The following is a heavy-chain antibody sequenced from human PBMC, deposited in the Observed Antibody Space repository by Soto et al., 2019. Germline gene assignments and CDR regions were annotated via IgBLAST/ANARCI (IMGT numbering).Heavy chain of an antibody. CDR2: IKSKTDGGTT. CDR1: GFTFSNAW. D-gene: IGHD5-18*01. Sequence: GGSLRLSCAASGFTFSNAWMSWVRQAPGKGLEWVGRIKSKTDGGTTDYAAPVKGRFTISRDDSKNTLYLQMNSLKTEDTAVYYCTTDTAMVRGMDVWGQGTTVTVSS. CDR3: TTDTAMVRGMDV. V-gene: IGHV3-15*01. J-gene: IGHJ6*02.